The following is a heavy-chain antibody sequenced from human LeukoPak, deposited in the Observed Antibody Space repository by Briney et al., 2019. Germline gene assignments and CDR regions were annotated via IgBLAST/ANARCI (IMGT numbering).Heavy chain of an antibody. Sequence: GGXLRLSCAASGFTFSSYWMHWVRQAPGKGLVWVSRINSDGSSTIYADSVKGGFTISRDNAKNTLYLQMNSLRAEDTAVYYCARAYDFWSGYPDYWGQGTLVTVSS. CDR2: INSDGSST. CDR1: GFTFSSYW. CDR3: ARAYDFWSGYPDY. V-gene: IGHV3-74*01. J-gene: IGHJ4*02. D-gene: IGHD3-3*01.